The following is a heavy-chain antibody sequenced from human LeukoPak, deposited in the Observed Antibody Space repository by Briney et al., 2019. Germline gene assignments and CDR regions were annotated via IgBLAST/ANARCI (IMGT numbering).Heavy chain of an antibody. Sequence: HPGRSLRLSCAASGFTFDDYAMHWVRQAPGKGLEWVSGISWNSGSIGYADSVKGRFTISRDNAKNSLYLQMNSLRAEDTALYYCAASLGYCSGGSCYWGQGTLVTVSS. CDR2: ISWNSGSI. CDR1: GFTFDDYA. J-gene: IGHJ4*02. D-gene: IGHD2-15*01. V-gene: IGHV3-9*01. CDR3: AASLGYCSGGSCY.